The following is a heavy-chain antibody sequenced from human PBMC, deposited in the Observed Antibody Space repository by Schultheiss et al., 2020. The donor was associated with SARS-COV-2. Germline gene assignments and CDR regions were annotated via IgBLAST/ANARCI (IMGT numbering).Heavy chain of an antibody. D-gene: IGHD3-16*01. CDR3: AKDEGYVWGSHFDY. CDR1: GFTFSSYA. V-gene: IGHV3-30*04. CDR2: ISYDGTNK. Sequence: GGSLRLSCAASGFTFSSYAIHWVRQAPGKGLEWTAVISYDGTNKYYADYVKGRFTISRDNSKNTLYLQMNSLRAEDTAVYYCAKDEGYVWGSHFDYWGQGTLVTVSS. J-gene: IGHJ4*02.